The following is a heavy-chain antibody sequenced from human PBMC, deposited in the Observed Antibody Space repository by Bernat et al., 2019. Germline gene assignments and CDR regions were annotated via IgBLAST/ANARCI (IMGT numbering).Heavy chain of an antibody. CDR1: AGSISSHNYF. CDR3: ATPWRATYYYGSSGYYGWDAFDT. J-gene: IGHJ3*02. Sequence: QLQLQESGPGLVKPSETLSLTCTFSAGSISSHNYFWGWIREPPGKGLEWIGSVYSVGSTCYNPSLKGRVTISVDTSKNQCTLKLTSVTGTDTAVYYCATPWRATYYYGSSGYYGWDAFDTWGQGTMVTVSS. D-gene: IGHD3-22*01. V-gene: IGHV4-39*01. CDR2: VYSVGST.